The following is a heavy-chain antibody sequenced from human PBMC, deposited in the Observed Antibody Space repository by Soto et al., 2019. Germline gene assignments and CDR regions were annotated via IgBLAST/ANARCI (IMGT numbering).Heavy chain of an antibody. CDR2: IYYSGST. CDR3: ARVGEVYYDFWSGIDY. J-gene: IGHJ4*02. D-gene: IGHD3-3*01. Sequence: SETLSLTCTVSGGSISSGDYYWSWIRQPPGKGLEWIGYIYYSGSTYYNPSLKSRVTISVDTSKNQFSLKLSSVTAADTAVYYCARVGEVYYDFWSGIDYWGQGTLVTVSS. CDR1: GGSISSGDYY. V-gene: IGHV4-30-4*01.